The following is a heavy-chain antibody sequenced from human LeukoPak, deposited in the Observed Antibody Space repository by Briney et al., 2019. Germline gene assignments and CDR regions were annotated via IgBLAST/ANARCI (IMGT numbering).Heavy chain of an antibody. Sequence: PSETLSLTCTVSGGSISSYYLSWIRQPPGKGLERIGYIYYSGSTNYNPSLKSRVTISVDTSKNQFSLKLSSVTAADTAVYYCARDSRYYGSGSYYGSNWFDPWGQGTLVTVSS. CDR1: GGSISSYY. CDR3: ARDSRYYGSGSYYGSNWFDP. J-gene: IGHJ5*02. V-gene: IGHV4-59*01. D-gene: IGHD3-10*01. CDR2: IYYSGST.